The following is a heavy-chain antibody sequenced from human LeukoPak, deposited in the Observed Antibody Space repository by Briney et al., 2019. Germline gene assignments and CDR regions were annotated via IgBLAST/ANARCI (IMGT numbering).Heavy chain of an antibody. CDR1: GFTFSNYG. CDR3: VKDGYCSSASCYAGHWFDA. CDR2: IRLDESDK. J-gene: IGHJ5*02. V-gene: IGHV3-30*02. D-gene: IGHD2-2*03. Sequence: PGGTLRLSCIASGFTFSNYGMHWVRQAPGKGLYWIPFIRLDESDKYYAESVKGRITISRDNSKNTVYLQMNSLRPEDTAVYYCVKDGYCSSASCYAGHWFDAWGQGTLVTVSS.